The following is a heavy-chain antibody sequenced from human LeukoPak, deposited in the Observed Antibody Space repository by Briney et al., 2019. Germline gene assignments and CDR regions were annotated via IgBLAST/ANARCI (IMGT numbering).Heavy chain of an antibody. CDR3: AKSPYGEIYYFDS. Sequence: PGGSLTLSCPASGFTFSTYAMTWVRQAAGKGLEWVSGISGSGGSTYYPDSVKGRFTISRDNSKNTLYLQMNSLRAEDTAVYYCAKSPYGEIYYFDSWGQGTLVTVSS. V-gene: IGHV3-23*01. CDR1: GFTFSTYA. D-gene: IGHD3-10*01. J-gene: IGHJ4*02. CDR2: ISGSGGST.